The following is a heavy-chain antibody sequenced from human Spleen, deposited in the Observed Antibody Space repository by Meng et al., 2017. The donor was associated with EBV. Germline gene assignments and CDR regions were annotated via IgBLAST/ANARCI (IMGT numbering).Heavy chain of an antibody. D-gene: IGHD1-26*01. CDR2: IKIKADSYTT. CDR1: GFIFREYY. CDR3: ARDNWGSYDY. Sequence: GGGLVRPGGVREFACAGSGFIFREYYMDWVRQTPGKGPEWVGRIKIKADSYTTGYGASVKCRFTISRDDSKDSLYLQMNNLKTEDTALYYCARDNWGSYDYWGQGTLVTVSS. J-gene: IGHJ4*02. V-gene: IGHV3-72*01.